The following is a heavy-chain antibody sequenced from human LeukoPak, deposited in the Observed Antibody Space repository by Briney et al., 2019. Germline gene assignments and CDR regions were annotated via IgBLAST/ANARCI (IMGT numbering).Heavy chain of an antibody. Sequence: GRSLRLSCAASGFTFSSYGMHWVRQAPGKGQDWGAVIWYDGSNKYYADSVKGRFTISRDNSKNTLYLQMNSLRAEDTAVYYCARDFAAYCSGGSCYSPYLDYWGQGTLVTVSS. CDR2: IWYDGSNK. D-gene: IGHD2-15*01. V-gene: IGHV3-33*01. J-gene: IGHJ4*02. CDR1: GFTFSSYG. CDR3: ARDFAAYCSGGSCYSPYLDY.